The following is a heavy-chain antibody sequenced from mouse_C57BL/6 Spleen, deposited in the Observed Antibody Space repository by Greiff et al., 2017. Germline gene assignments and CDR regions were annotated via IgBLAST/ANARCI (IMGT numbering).Heavy chain of an antibody. V-gene: IGHV5-9*04. CDR3: ARGGSTFYFDY. D-gene: IGHD1-1*01. J-gene: IGHJ2*01. Sequence: EVKLMESGGGLVKPGGSLKLSCAASGFTFSSYNMSWVRQTPEKRLEWVATISGGGGNTYYPDSVKGRVTISRDNAKNHLYLEMSSLRSEDTAMYDCARGGSTFYFDYWGQGTTLTGAS. CDR1: GFTFSSYN. CDR2: ISGGGGNT.